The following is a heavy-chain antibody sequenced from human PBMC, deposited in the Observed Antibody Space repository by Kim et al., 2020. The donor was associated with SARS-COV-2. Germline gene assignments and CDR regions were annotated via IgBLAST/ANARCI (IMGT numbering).Heavy chain of an antibody. D-gene: IGHD2-15*01. J-gene: IGHJ2*01. Sequence: EYAATGKGRVNITRDESKKTLYLKLNRMKTEDTAVYYCANNRSGANVFDRWGRGTLVTVSS. V-gene: IGHV3-15*01. CDR3: ANNRSGANVFDR.